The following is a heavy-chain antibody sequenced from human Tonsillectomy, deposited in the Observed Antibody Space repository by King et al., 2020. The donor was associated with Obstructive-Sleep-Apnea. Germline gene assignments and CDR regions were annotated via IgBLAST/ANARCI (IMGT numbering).Heavy chain of an antibody. J-gene: IGHJ3*02. Sequence: VQLQQWGAGLLKPSETLSLTCAVYGGSFSEYYWSWIRQPPGKGLAWIGEIYHSGSTKYNPSLNSLVTISVDTSKNQFSLKLSSVTAADTAVYYCAREEIIPGAFDIWGRGTMVTVSS. CDR2: IYHSGST. CDR1: GGSFSEYY. CDR3: AREEIIPGAFDI. V-gene: IGHV4-34*01. D-gene: IGHD2-21*01.